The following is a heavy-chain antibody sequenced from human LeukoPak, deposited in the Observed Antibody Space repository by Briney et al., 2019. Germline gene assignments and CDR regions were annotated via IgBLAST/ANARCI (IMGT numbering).Heavy chain of an antibody. V-gene: IGHV3-7*01. CDR3: ARSGEAGTFDY. CDR2: INHDGRET. CDR1: GFNFRYFW. Sequence: GGSLRLSCLGSGFNFRYFWMSWVRQAPGKGLEWVANINHDGRETYYADSVKGRFIISRDNAKDSLYLQMNSLRAEDAAVYYCARSGEAGTFDYWGQGTLVTVST. D-gene: IGHD6-13*01. J-gene: IGHJ4*02.